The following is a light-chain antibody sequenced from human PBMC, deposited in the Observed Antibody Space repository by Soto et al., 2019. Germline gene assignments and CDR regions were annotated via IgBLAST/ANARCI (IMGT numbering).Light chain of an antibody. CDR2: GVK. Sequence: QSVLTQPASVSGSPGQLITISCTGSGRDIGAYDYVSWYQQHPGKAPKLIIYGVKNRPSGVSNRFSASKSAFTASLTISGLQTEDEADYYCSSYTTSYFYVFGPGTKVTVL. CDR3: SSYTTSYFYV. CDR1: GRDIGAYDY. V-gene: IGLV2-14*01. J-gene: IGLJ1*01.